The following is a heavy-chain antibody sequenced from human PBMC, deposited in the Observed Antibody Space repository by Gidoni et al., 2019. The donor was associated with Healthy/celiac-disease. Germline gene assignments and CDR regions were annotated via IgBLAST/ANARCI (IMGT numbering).Heavy chain of an antibody. D-gene: IGHD6-19*01. V-gene: IGHV3-23*01. CDR2: IRCSGGST. CDR1: GFTFSSDA. Sequence: EVQLLESGGGLVQPGGSLRLSCAASGFTFSSDAMSWVRQAPGKGREAVSAIRCSGGSTYYADSVKCRFTISRDNSKNSLYLQMNSLRAEDTAVYYCAKGRDSSGWYHYYGMDVWGQGTTVTVSS. CDR3: AKGRDSSGWYHYYGMDV. J-gene: IGHJ6*02.